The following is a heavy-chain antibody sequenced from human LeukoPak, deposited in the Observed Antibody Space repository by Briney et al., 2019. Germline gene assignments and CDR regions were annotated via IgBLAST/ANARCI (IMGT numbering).Heavy chain of an antibody. D-gene: IGHD3-16*02. J-gene: IGHJ4*02. Sequence: PGGSLRLSCTASGFTFGDYAMSWFRQAPGKGLEWVGFIRSKAYGGTTEYAASVKGRFTISRDDSKSIAHLQMNSLKTEDTAVYYCTRDLGDYVWGSYRSYYFDYWGQGTLVTVSS. CDR2: IRSKAYGGTT. V-gene: IGHV3-49*03. CDR1: GFTFGDYA. CDR3: TRDLGDYVWGSYRSYYFDY.